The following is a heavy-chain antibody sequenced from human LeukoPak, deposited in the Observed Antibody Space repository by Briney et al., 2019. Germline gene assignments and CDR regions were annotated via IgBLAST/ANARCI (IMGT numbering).Heavy chain of an antibody. CDR3: ARDPPRIVVVVAATNYYGMDV. D-gene: IGHD2-15*01. V-gene: IGHV1-2*06. CDR1: GYTFTGYY. Sequence: ASVKVSCKASGYTFTGYYMHWARQAPGQGLEWMGRINPNSGGTNYAQKFQGRVTMTRDTSISTAYMELRSLRSDDAAVYYCARDPPRIVVVVAATNYYGMDVWGQGTTVTVSS. CDR2: INPNSGGT. J-gene: IGHJ6*02.